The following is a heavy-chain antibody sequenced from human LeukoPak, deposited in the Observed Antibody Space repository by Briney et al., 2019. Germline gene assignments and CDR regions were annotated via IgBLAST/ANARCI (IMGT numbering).Heavy chain of an antibody. Sequence: VRSLILSCAASGFIFSNYAMSWFRAVPGRGLEWVSTISSRGDSTYVADSVKGRFTISRDNSKNSLYLQMNTVRAEDTAVYYCVKGPRPDITVAHTVENWGQGTLVTVSS. J-gene: IGHJ4*02. CDR1: GFIFSNYA. V-gene: IGHV3-23*01. CDR3: VKGPRPDITVAHTVEN. CDR2: ISSRGDST. D-gene: IGHD6-19*01.